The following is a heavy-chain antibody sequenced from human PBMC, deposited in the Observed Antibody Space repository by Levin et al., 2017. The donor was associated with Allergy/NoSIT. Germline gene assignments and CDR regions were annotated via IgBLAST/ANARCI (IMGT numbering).Heavy chain of an antibody. Sequence: GGSLRLSCAASGITFSNAWMSWARQAPGKGLEWVGRIKSSTDGGTTEYAAPVKGRFSISRDDSNNTLYLQMNSLKTEDTAVYFCTTYSSSWYYFDYWGQGTLVTVSS. CDR3: TTYSSSWYYFDY. CDR2: IKSSTDGGTT. V-gene: IGHV3-15*01. J-gene: IGHJ4*02. D-gene: IGHD6-13*01. CDR1: GITFSNAW.